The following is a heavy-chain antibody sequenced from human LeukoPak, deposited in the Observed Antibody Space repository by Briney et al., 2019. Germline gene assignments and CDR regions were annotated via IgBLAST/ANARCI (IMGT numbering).Heavy chain of an antibody. D-gene: IGHD1-1*01. CDR1: GFTFSSYS. CDR2: ISSSSSTI. Sequence: PGGSLRLSCAASGFTFSSYSMNWVRQAPGKGLEWVSYISSSSSTICYADAVKGQFNISRDNHKNSLYLQMNSLRAEDTAVYYGARGYSADYWGQGTLVTVSS. V-gene: IGHV3-48*01. J-gene: IGHJ4*02. CDR3: ARGYSADY.